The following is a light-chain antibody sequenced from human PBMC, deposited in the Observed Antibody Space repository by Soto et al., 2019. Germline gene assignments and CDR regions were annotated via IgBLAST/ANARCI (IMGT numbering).Light chain of an antibody. CDR3: QQGYIISWT. V-gene: IGKV1-39*01. CDR2: GAS. Sequence: DIQMTQSPSSLSASVGDRVTITCRASQSISSYLNWYQQRPGKAPKVLIYGASTLQSGVPSRFSGSGSGTEFTLTISSLQPEDFATYYCQQGYIISWTFGQGTKVDIK. J-gene: IGKJ1*01. CDR1: QSISSY.